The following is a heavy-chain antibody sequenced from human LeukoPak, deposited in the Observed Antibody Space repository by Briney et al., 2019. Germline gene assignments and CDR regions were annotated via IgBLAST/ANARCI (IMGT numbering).Heavy chain of an antibody. J-gene: IGHJ5*02. D-gene: IGHD3-16*01. V-gene: IGHV3-33*01. CDR2: IWYNGSNK. CDR3: ARGRELPLGS. CDR1: GFTFSSYG. Sequence: GGSLRLSCAASGFTFSSYGMHWVRQAPGKGLEWVAVIWYNGSNKYYADSVKGRFTISRDNSKNTLFLQMNSLRAEDTAVYYCARGRELPLGSWGQGTLVTVSS.